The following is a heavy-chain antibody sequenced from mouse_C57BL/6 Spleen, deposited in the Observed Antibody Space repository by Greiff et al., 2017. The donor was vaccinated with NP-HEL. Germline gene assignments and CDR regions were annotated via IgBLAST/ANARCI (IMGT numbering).Heavy chain of an antibody. CDR2: IYPGDGDT. CDR3: ARGNDAWFAY. J-gene: IGHJ3*01. Sequence: QVQLQQSGPELVKPGASVKISCKASGYAFSSSWMNWVKQRPGKGLEWIGRIYPGDGDTNYNGKFKGKATLTADKSSSTAYMQLSSLTSEDSAVYFCARGNDAWFAYWGQGTLVTVSA. CDR1: GYAFSSSW. D-gene: IGHD2-12*01. V-gene: IGHV1-82*01.